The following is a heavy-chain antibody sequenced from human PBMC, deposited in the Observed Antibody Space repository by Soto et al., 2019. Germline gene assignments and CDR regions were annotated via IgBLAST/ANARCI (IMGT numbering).Heavy chain of an antibody. CDR3: ARGPPVTTGWYFDL. D-gene: IGHD4-17*01. Sequence: VQLVESGGGLVQPGGSLRLSCAASGFTFSSYDMHWVRQATGKGLEWVSAIGTAGDTYYPGSVKGRFTISRENAKNSLYLQMNSLRAGDTAVYYCARGPPVTTGWYFDLWGRGTLVTVSS. CDR2: IGTAGDT. CDR1: GFTFSSYD. V-gene: IGHV3-13*01. J-gene: IGHJ2*01.